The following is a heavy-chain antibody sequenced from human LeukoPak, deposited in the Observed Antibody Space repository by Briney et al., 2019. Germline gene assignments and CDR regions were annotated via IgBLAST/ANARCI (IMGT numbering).Heavy chain of an antibody. CDR2: IRYDGRNK. CDR3: AKDIWAIAVAEPFDY. D-gene: IGHD6-19*01. CDR1: GFTFSSYG. V-gene: IGHV3-30*02. Sequence: GGSLRLSCAASGFTFSSYGMHWVRQAPGKGLEWVAFIRYDGRNKYYADSVKGRFTISRDNSKNTLYLQMNSLRAEDAAVYYCAKDIWAIAVAEPFDYWGQGTLVTVSS. J-gene: IGHJ4*02.